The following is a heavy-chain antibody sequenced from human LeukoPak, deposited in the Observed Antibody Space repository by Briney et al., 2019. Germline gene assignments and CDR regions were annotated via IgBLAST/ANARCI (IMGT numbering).Heavy chain of an antibody. CDR1: GFTFSNAW. Sequence: PGGSLRLSCAASGFTFSNAWMNWVRQAPGKGLEWVGRIKSKTDGGTTDYAAPVKGRFTISRDDSKNTLYLQMNSLKTEDTAVYYCTTGLGGSSGWAFDYWGQGTLVTVSS. CDR3: TTGLGGSSGWAFDY. CDR2: IKSKTDGGTT. J-gene: IGHJ4*02. D-gene: IGHD6-19*01. V-gene: IGHV3-15*07.